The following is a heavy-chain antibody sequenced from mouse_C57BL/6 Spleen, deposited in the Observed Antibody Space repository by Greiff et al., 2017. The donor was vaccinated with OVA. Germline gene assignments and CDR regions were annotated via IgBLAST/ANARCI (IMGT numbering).Heavy chain of an antibody. CDR3: ARHGYGSSPSYAMDY. CDR1: GFSLTSYG. D-gene: IGHD1-1*01. CDR2: IWSDGST. V-gene: IGHV2-6-1*01. Sequence: QVQLKESGPGLVAPSQSLSITCTVSGFSLTSYGVHWVRQPPGKGLEWLVVIWSDGSTTYNSALKSSMSISKDNSKSQVFLKMNRLQTHDTAMYYCARHGYGSSPSYAMDYWGQGTSVTVSS. J-gene: IGHJ4*01.